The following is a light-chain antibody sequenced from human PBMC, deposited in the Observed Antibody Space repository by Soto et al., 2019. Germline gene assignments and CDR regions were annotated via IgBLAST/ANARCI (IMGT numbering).Light chain of an antibody. CDR1: SSNIGGGYD. V-gene: IGLV1-40*01. CDR2: GNN. Sequence: QSVLTQPPSVSGAPGQRVTISCTGSSSNIGGGYDVHWYQQLPGTAPKLLIYGNNNRPSGVPDRFSGSKSGTSASLAINVLQSEDEADYYCQSYDISLSGWVFGGGTKLTVL. CDR3: QSYDISLSGWV. J-gene: IGLJ3*02.